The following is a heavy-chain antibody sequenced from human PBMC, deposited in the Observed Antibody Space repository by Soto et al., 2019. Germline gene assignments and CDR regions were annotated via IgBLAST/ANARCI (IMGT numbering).Heavy chain of an antibody. Sequence: PGGSLRLSCAASGFTFSSYWMHWVRQPPGNGLVWVSRINSDGSSTTYADSVKGRFTISRDNAKNTLYLQMDSLRAEDTAVYYCARVETCNSISCYSVFESWGQGTLVTVSS. J-gene: IGHJ4*02. CDR1: GFTFSSYW. CDR2: INSDGSST. CDR3: ARVETCNSISCYSVFES. V-gene: IGHV3-74*03. D-gene: IGHD2-2*01.